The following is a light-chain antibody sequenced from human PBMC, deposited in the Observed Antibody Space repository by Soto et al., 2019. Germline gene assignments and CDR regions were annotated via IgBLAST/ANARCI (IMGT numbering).Light chain of an antibody. CDR3: QQRSNWPVT. CDR1: QSVSSY. Sequence: EIVLTQSPATLSLSPGERATLSCRASQSVSSYFAWYQQKPGQAPRLLIYDASNRATGIPARFSGSGSWTDFTLTISSLEPEDFAVYYCQQRSNWPVTFGQGTRVEIK. V-gene: IGKV3-11*01. J-gene: IGKJ1*01. CDR2: DAS.